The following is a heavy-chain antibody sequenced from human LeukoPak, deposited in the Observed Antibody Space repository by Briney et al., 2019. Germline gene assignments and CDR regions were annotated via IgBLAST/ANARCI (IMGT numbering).Heavy chain of an antibody. V-gene: IGHV3-33*01. CDR2: IWYDGSNE. Sequence: GGSLRLSCAASGFTFTNYDIHWVRQAPGKGLEWVAVIWYDGSNEYYADSVKGRFTISRDNSKNTLYLQMSNLRAEDTAVYFCARGGGLDVWGQGATVTVSS. CDR3: ARGGGLDV. D-gene: IGHD3-16*01. CDR1: GFTFTNYD. J-gene: IGHJ6*02.